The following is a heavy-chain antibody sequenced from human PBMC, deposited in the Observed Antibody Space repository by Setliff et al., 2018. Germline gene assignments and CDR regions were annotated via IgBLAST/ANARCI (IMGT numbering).Heavy chain of an antibody. CDR2: INTNTGNP. CDR1: GYSFSTYA. D-gene: IGHD3-16*02. Sequence: ASVKVSCKASGYSFSTYAMSWIRQAPGQGLEWMGWINTNTGNPSYAQGFTGRFVYSLDTSVSTAYLQISSLKPEDTAMYYCARASRFATIVWKGDYYMDVWGKGTTVTVS. V-gene: IGHV7-4-1*02. CDR3: ARASRFATIVWKGDYYMDV. J-gene: IGHJ6*03.